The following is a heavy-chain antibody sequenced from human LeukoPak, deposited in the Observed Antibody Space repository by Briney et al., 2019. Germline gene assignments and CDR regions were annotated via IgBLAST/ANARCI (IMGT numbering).Heavy chain of an antibody. D-gene: IGHD3-22*01. CDR1: GFTFSDYY. Sequence: GGSLRPSCAASGFTFSDYYMSWIRQAPGKGLEWVSYISSSGSTIYYADSVKGRFTISRDNAKNSLYLQMNSLRAEDTAVYYCARDGYYYDSSGYAPCWGQGTLVTVSS. J-gene: IGHJ4*02. CDR2: ISSSGSTI. V-gene: IGHV3-11*01. CDR3: ARDGYYYDSSGYAPC.